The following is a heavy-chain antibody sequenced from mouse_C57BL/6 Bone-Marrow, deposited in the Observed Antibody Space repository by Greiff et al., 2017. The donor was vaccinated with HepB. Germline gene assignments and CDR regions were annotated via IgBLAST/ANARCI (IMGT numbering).Heavy chain of an antibody. Sequence: QVQLQQSGAELVRPGTSVKMSCKASGYTFTNYWIGWAKQRPGHGLEWIGDIYPGGGYTNYNEKFKGKATLTVDKSSSTAYMQFSSLTSEDSAIYYCARWSNYDAMDYWGQGTSVTVSS. CDR3: ARWSNYDAMDY. CDR1: GYTFTNYW. D-gene: IGHD2-5*01. J-gene: IGHJ4*01. CDR2: IYPGGGYT. V-gene: IGHV1-63*01.